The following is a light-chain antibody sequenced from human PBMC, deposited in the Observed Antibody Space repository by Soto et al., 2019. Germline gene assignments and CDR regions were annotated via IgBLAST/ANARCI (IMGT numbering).Light chain of an antibody. CDR2: GAS. CDR3: QQYGSSPRYT. CDR1: QSVSSSY. V-gene: IGKV3-20*01. J-gene: IGKJ2*01. Sequence: EIVLTQSPGTLSLSPGERATLSCRASQSVSSSYLAWYQQKPGQAPRLLIYGASSRATGIPDRFIGSGSGTDFTLTISRLEPKDFAVYYCQQYGSSPRYTFGQGTKLEIK.